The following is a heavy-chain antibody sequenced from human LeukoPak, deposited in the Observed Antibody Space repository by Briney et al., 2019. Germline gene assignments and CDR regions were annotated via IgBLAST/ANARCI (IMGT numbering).Heavy chain of an antibody. J-gene: IGHJ4*02. CDR3: ATAERIFGVVIMDY. CDR1: GGSIRSGTDY. D-gene: IGHD3-3*01. Sequence: SQTLSLTCTVSGGSIRSGTDYWSWIRQPAGKGLEWIGRIYMNGSTDYNPSFKSRVTMSVDTSKNQFSLKLSSVTAEDTAVYYCATAERIFGVVIMDYWGQGTLVTVSS. V-gene: IGHV4-61*02. CDR2: IYMNGST.